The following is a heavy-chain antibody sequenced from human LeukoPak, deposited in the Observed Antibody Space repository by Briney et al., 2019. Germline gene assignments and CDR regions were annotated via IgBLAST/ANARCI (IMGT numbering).Heavy chain of an antibody. V-gene: IGHV3-64D*06. CDR3: AKDDGGSGWYYFDY. D-gene: IGHD6-19*01. CDR2: ISSNGGST. CDR1: GFTFSSYA. Sequence: GGSLRLSCSASGFTFSSYAMHWVRQAPGKGLEYVSAISSNGGSTYYADSVKGRFTISRDNSKNTLNLQMSSLRAEDTAVYYCAKDDGGSGWYYFDYWGQGTLVTVSS. J-gene: IGHJ4*02.